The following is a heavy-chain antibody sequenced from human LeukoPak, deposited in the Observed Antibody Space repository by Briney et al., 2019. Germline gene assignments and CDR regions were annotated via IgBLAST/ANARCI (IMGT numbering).Heavy chain of an antibody. CDR3: VRSNMISHPHFDY. Sequence: GASVKASCRASGYTFIASYMHWVRQAPGQGLEWMAWINPNSGGTTFAQNFQGRVTLTRDTSINTAFMELNSLTSDDTAVYYCVRSNMISHPHFDYWGQGTLVTVSS. D-gene: IGHD3/OR15-3a*01. CDR1: GYTFIASY. CDR2: INPNSGGT. J-gene: IGHJ4*02. V-gene: IGHV1-2*02.